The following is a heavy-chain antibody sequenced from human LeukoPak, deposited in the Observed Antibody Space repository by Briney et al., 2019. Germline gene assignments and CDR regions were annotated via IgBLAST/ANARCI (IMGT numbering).Heavy chain of an antibody. V-gene: IGHV3-23*01. J-gene: IGHJ4*02. CDR1: GFTFTNFA. CDR3: AKDLWSAPDSTNDY. CDR2: VSCRGGRT. Sequence: QSGGSLRLSCAASGFTFTNFAMNWVRQAPGKGLEWVSGVSCRGGRTYYAESVKVRFTISRDNSKNNLYLQMNSLRAEDTALYYCAKDLWSAPDSTNDYWGQGSLVTVSS. D-gene: IGHD2-2*01.